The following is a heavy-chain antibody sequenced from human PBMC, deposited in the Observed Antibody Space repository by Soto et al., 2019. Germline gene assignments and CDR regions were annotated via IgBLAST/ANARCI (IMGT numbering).Heavy chain of an antibody. Sequence: SETLSLTGTVAGGSISSGDYYLSWNRQPPGKGREWIGYSYYSGSTYYNPSLKRRVTISVDTSKNQFSLKLSSVTAADTAVYYCARGRVGLEPEYYYYYGMDVWGRGTTLTVSS. CDR1: GGSISSGDYY. V-gene: IGHV4-30-4*01. J-gene: IGHJ6*02. CDR3: ARGRVGLEPEYYYYYGMDV. CDR2: SYYSGST. D-gene: IGHD3-16*01.